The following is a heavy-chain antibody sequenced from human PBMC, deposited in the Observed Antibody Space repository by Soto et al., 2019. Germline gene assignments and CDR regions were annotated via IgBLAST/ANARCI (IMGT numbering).Heavy chain of an antibody. CDR3: ARSQGSISSAPFDY. Sequence: LSLTCAVYGGSFSGYYWSWIRQPPGKGLEWIGEINHSGSTNYNPSLKSRVTISVDTSKNQFSLKLSSVTAADTAVYYCARSQGSISSAPFDYWGQGTLVTVSS. J-gene: IGHJ4*02. D-gene: IGHD6-6*01. V-gene: IGHV4-34*01. CDR2: INHSGST. CDR1: GGSFSGYY.